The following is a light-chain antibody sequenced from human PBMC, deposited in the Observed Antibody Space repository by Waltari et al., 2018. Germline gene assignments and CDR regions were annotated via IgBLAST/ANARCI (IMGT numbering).Light chain of an antibody. CDR2: EIS. CDR1: HSNVDILPL. CDR3: CSFAGYGIYV. V-gene: IGLV2-23*02. Sequence: QSALTQPASVPGSPGQSITISCTSAHSNVDILPLVSLYQHPPGRNPRLLIYEISQRPSGISNRFSGSKSGNTASLTISGLQPEDEADYFCCSFAGYGIYVFGSGTQVSVL. J-gene: IGLJ1*01.